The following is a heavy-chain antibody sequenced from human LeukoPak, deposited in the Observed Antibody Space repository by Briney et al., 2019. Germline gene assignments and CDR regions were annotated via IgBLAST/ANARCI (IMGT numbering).Heavy chain of an antibody. Sequence: PSETLSLTCAVYGGSFSGYYWSWIRQPPGKGLEWIGSIYYSGSTYYNPSLKSRVTISVDTSKNQFSLKLSSVTAADTAVYYCACTVAGDYFDYWGQGTLVTVSS. J-gene: IGHJ4*02. V-gene: IGHV4-34*01. D-gene: IGHD6-19*01. CDR2: IYYSGST. CDR1: GGSFSGYY. CDR3: ACTVAGDYFDY.